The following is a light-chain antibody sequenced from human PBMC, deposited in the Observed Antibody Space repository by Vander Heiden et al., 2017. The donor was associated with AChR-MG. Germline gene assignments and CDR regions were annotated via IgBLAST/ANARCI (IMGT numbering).Light chain of an antibody. CDR1: HPNIGAGYH. Sequence: SALTQPPSASRAPGQWVTISCTGVHPNIGAGYHVHWYQQLPGTAPKLLIYGNSNRPSGIPDRFSGSKSGTSASLAITGLQAEDEADYYCQSYDSSLSGGVFGGGTKLTVL. CDR3: QSYDSSLSGGV. J-gene: IGLJ3*02. V-gene: IGLV1-40*01. CDR2: GNS.